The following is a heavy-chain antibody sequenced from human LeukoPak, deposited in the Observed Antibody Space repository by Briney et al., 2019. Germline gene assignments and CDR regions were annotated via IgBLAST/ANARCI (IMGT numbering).Heavy chain of an antibody. CDR3: ARAQTYYYDTSGFGLDP. J-gene: IGHJ5*02. CDR1: GFTFSNYG. Sequence: GGSLRLSCAASGFTFSNYGMHWVRQAPGKGLEWLAVIFYYGSANYYPDSVMGRFTISRHNSKNTLYLQMNSLTTEHSAIYYCARAQTYYYDTSGFGLDPWGQGTLVTVSS. CDR2: IFYYGSAN. D-gene: IGHD3-22*01. V-gene: IGHV3-33*01.